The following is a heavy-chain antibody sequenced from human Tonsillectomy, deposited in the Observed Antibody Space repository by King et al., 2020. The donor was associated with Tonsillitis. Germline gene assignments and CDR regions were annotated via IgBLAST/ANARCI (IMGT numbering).Heavy chain of an antibody. D-gene: IGHD3-22*01. CDR3: ARESDYYDSSGYYLGYFDY. Sequence: VQLQESGPGLAKPSETLSLTCTVSGGSISSYYWSWIRQPPGKGLEWIGYIYYSGSTNYNPSLKSRVTISVDTSKNQFSLKLSSVTAADTAVYYCARESDYYDSSGYYLGYFDYWGQGTLVTVSS. CDR1: GGSISSYY. J-gene: IGHJ4*02. CDR2: IYYSGST. V-gene: IGHV4-59*01.